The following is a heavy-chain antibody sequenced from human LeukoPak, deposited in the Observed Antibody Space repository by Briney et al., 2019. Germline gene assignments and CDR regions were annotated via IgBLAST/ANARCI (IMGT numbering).Heavy chain of an antibody. CDR1: GFTFSSYG. J-gene: IGHJ4*02. D-gene: IGHD6-19*01. CDR2: IWYDGSNK. Sequence: GGSLRLSCAASGFTFSSYGMHWVRQAPGKGLEWVAVIWYDGSNKYYADSVKGRFTISRDNSKNTLYLQMNSLRAEDTAVYYCAGGIAVAGNTFDYWGQGTLVTVSS. CDR3: AGGIAVAGNTFDY. V-gene: IGHV3-33*01.